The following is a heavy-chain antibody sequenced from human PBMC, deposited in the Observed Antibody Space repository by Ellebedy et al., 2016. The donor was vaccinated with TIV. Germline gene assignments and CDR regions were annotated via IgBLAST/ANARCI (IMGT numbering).Heavy chain of an antibody. Sequence: PGGSLRLSCAGSGFTFSTFGMHWVRQTPGKGLEWVAGIWYDGSKTVYAESVKGRFAISRDDSRKTLYLQMNDLRPEDTAEYYCVRGGARSSWYWRLWGQGTLVTVSS. CDR2: IWYDGSKT. D-gene: IGHD2-8*02. CDR3: VRGGARSSWYWRL. CDR1: GFTFSTFG. V-gene: IGHV3-33*01. J-gene: IGHJ4*02.